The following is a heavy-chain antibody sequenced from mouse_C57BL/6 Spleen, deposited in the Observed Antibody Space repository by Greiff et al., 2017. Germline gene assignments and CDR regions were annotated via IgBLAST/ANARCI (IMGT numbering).Heavy chain of an antibody. CDR3: AKLYDGYFAY. CDR2: IWSGGNT. D-gene: IGHD2-3*01. CDR1: GFSLTSYG. J-gene: IGHJ3*01. Sequence: VQLQESRPGLVQPSPSLSITCTVSGFSLTSYGVHWVRQSPGKGLEWLGVIWSGGNTDYNAAFISRLGIIKDYSKSQVFFKMNSRQADDTALYYCAKLYDGYFAYWGQGTLVTVSA. V-gene: IGHV2-2*01.